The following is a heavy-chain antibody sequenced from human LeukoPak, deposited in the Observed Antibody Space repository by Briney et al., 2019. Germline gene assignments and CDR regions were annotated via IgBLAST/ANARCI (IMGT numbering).Heavy chain of an antibody. CDR3: AKDVRPAALYYMDV. V-gene: IGHV3-23*01. CDR1: GFTFSSYS. D-gene: IGHD2-2*01. J-gene: IGHJ6*03. CDR2: ISGSGGST. Sequence: GGSLRLSCAASGFTFSSYSMNWVRQAPGKGLEWVSAISGSGGSTYYADSVKGRFTISRDNSKNTLYMQMNSLRAEDTAVYYCAKDVRPAALYYMDVWGKGTTVTVSS.